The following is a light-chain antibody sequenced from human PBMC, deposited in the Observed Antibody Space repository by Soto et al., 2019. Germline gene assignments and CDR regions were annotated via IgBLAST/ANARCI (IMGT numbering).Light chain of an antibody. CDR2: KAS. CDR1: QSIKSW. J-gene: IGKJ1*01. V-gene: IGKV1-5*03. CDR3: QQCYSYWT. Sequence: QITQSPSTLFASSGDRVTNPCRASQSIKSWLAWYQQKPGEAPKLLIYKASSLESGVPSRFSGSGSGTEFTLTISSLQPDDFATYFCQQCYSYWTFGQGTKVDIK.